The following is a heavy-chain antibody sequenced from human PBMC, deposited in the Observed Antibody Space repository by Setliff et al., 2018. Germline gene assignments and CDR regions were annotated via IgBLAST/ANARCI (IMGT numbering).Heavy chain of an antibody. Sequence: ASVKVSCKASGYTFTNYDINWVRQATGQGLEWMGWINPNSGNTGYAQNFQGRVTMTRNTSISTAYMELSSLRFEDTAVYYCARGPRHNFWSGYYLVAVNYWGQGTLVIVSS. CDR3: ARGPRHNFWSGYYLVAVNY. J-gene: IGHJ4*02. CDR1: GYTFTNYD. V-gene: IGHV1-8*02. D-gene: IGHD3-3*01. CDR2: INPNSGNT.